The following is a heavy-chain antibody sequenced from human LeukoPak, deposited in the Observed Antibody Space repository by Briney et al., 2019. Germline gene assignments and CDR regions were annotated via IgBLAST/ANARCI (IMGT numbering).Heavy chain of an antibody. D-gene: IGHD2-15*01. CDR2: IYYSGST. CDR1: AYSISSGHY. Sequence: SETLSLTCSVSAYSISSGHYWGWIRQPPGKGLEWIGSIYYSGSTYYNPSLQSRVTISVDTSTNRFSLKLTSVTAADTALYYCARVVASTSIDSWGQGTLVTVSS. CDR3: ARVVASTSIDS. J-gene: IGHJ4*02. V-gene: IGHV4-38-2*02.